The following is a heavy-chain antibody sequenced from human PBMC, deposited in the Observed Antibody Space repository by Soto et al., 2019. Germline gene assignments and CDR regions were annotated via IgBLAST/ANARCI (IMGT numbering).Heavy chain of an antibody. V-gene: IGHV3-30*18. CDR2: ISYDGSNK. Sequence: QVQLVESGGGVVQPGRSLRLSCAASGFTFSSYGMHWVRQAPGKGLEWVAVISYDGSNKYYADSVKGRFTISRDNSKNALYLQMNILRAEDTAVYYCAKDPRLYGYYGSGSYAFDYWGQGTLVTVSS. J-gene: IGHJ4*02. CDR3: AKDPRLYGYYGSGSYAFDY. CDR1: GFTFSSYG. D-gene: IGHD3-10*01.